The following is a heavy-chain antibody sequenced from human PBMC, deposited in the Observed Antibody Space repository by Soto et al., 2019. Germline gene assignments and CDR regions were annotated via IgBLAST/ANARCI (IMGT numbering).Heavy chain of an antibody. Sequence: GGSLRLSCAASGFTFSSYAMHWVRQAPGKGLEWVAVISYDGSNKYYADSVKGRFTISRDNSKNTLYLQMNSLRAEDTAVYYCARAYYYDSSGYYDYWGQGTLVTVSS. V-gene: IGHV3-30-3*01. D-gene: IGHD3-22*01. J-gene: IGHJ4*02. CDR2: ISYDGSNK. CDR3: ARAYYYDSSGYYDY. CDR1: GFTFSSYA.